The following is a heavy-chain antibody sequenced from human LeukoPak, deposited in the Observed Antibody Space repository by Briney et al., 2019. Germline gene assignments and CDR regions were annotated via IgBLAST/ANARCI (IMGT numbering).Heavy chain of an antibody. CDR2: INPNSGGT. CDR3: GIGIPAAGTFDC. Sequence: GASVKVSCKASGYTFTDYYMQWVRQAPGQGLEWMGRINPNSGGTNYAQKFQGRVTMTRDTSISTAYMDLSSLRSDATAVYYCGIGIPAAGTFDCWGQGTLVTVSS. D-gene: IGHD6-13*01. V-gene: IGHV1-2*06. CDR1: GYTFTDYY. J-gene: IGHJ4*02.